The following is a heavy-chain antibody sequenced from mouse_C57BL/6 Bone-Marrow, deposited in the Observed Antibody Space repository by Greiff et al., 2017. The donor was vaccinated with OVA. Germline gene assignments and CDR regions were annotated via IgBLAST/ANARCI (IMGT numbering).Heavy chain of an antibody. CDR2: FYPGSGSM. Sequence: QVQLKESGAELVKPGASVKLSCKASGYTFTEYTIHWVKQRSGQGLEWIGWFYPGSGSMKYNEKFKDKATLTADKSSSTVYMELSRLTSEDSAVYFCARHEGALFTFDYWGQGTTLTVSS. CDR3: ARHEGALFTFDY. J-gene: IGHJ2*01. V-gene: IGHV1-62-2*01. CDR1: GYTFTEYT.